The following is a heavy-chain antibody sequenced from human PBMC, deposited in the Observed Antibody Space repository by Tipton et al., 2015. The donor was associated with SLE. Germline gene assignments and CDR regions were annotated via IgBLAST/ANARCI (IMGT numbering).Heavy chain of an antibody. D-gene: IGHD3-16*01. CDR1: GFTFSDFS. V-gene: IGHV4-4*02. J-gene: IGHJ4*02. CDR3: ATVGDYALIY. CDR2: IYHSGRT. Sequence: SLRLSCVASGFTFSDFSMSWVRQPPGKGLEWIGEIYHSGRTNYSPSLKSRVSLSVDKSKNQFSLRVTSVTAADTAVYYCATVGDYALIYWGQGTVVSVSS.